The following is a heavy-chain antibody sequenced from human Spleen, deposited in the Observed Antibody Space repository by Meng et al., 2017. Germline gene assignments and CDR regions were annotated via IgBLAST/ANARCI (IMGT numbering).Heavy chain of an antibody. J-gene: IGHJ4*02. CDR2: IYYSGST. Sequence: LQESGPGLVKPSQTLSLTCTVSGGSINSGGYYWSWIRQHPGKGLEWIGYIYYSGSTYYNPSLKSLVTISVDTSKNQFSLKLSSVTAADTAVYYCARVTTVTDIYFDYWGQGTLVTVSS. CDR3: ARVTTVTDIYFDY. V-gene: IGHV4-31*01. D-gene: IGHD4-17*01. CDR1: GGSINSGGYY.